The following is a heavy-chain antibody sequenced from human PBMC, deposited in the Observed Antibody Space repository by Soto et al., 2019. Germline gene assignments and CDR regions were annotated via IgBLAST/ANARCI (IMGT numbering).Heavy chain of an antibody. J-gene: IGHJ4*02. CDR1: GGTMFSRVW. D-gene: IGHD3-10*01. V-gene: IGHV4-4*02. CDR3: ARYKARYYYGSGSSTLFRY. CDR2: IYHSGST. Sequence: PSGRIYLTRAASGGTMFSRVWGVWFRQPPGKGLEWIGEIYHSGSTNYNPSLKSRVTISADKSKNQFSLKLSSVTVADTAVYYCARYKARYYYGSGSSTLFRYCGQGTLVTGSS.